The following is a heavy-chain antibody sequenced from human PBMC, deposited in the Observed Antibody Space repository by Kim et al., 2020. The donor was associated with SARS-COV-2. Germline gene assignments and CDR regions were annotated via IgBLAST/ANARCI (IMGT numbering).Heavy chain of an antibody. J-gene: IGHJ4*02. D-gene: IGHD1-26*01. CDR1: GFTFSSYA. CDR2: ISYDGSNK. CDR3: AREGSVSYSYYFDY. V-gene: IGHV3-30-3*01. Sequence: GGSLRLSCASSGFTFSSYAMHWVRQAPGKGLEWVAVISYDGSNKYYADSVKGRFTISRDNSKNTLYLQMNSLRAEDTAVYYCAREGSVSYSYYFDYWGQGTLVTVSS.